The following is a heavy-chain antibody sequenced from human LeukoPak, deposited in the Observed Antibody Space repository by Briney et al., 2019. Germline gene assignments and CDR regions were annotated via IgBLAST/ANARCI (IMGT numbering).Heavy chain of an antibody. V-gene: IGHV3-21*01. CDR2: ISSSSSYI. CDR1: GFTFSSYS. D-gene: IGHD2-2*01. Sequence: GGSLRLSCAASGFTFSSYSMNWVRQAPGKGLEWVSSISSSSSYIYYADSVKGRFTISRDNAKNSLYLQMNSLRAEDTAVYYCARGECSSTSCYYYYYYGMDVWGQGTTVTVSS. J-gene: IGHJ6*02. CDR3: ARGECSSTSCYYYYYYGMDV.